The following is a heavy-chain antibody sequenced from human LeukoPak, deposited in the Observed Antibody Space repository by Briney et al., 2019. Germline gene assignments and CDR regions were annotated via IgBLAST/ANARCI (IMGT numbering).Heavy chain of an antibody. Sequence: GESLKISCTGSGYRFNNYGIVWVRQTLGEGLQWMGIIFPGDSETRYSPSFEGQVTFSADKSNTTAYLHWSSLKASDTAMYYCARRYDSSGYYPLDYFDHWGQGSLVTVSS. CDR2: IFPGDSET. D-gene: IGHD3-22*01. CDR1: GYRFNNYG. CDR3: ARRYDSSGYYPLDYFDH. J-gene: IGHJ4*02. V-gene: IGHV5-51*01.